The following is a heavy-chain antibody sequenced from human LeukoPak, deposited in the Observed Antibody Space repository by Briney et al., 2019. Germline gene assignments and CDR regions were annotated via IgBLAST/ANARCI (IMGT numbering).Heavy chain of an antibody. CDR2: IYYSGST. CDR3: ARSYSIGYYPDY. Sequence: SETLSLICTVSGGSISSSSYYWGWIRQPPGKGLEWIGSIYYSGSTYYNPSLKSRVTISVDTSKNQFSLKLSSVTAADTAVYYCARSYSIGYYPDYWGQGTLVTVSS. V-gene: IGHV4-39*01. D-gene: IGHD3-22*01. J-gene: IGHJ4*02. CDR1: GGSISSSSYY.